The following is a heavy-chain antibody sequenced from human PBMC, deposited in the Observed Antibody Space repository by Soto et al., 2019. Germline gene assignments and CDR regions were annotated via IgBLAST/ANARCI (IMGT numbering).Heavy chain of an antibody. CDR1: ADSFSKYY. CDR3: ASVTFGGVVLAH. V-gene: IGHV4-59*01. CDR2: IYFNGNT. D-gene: IGHD3-16*01. J-gene: IGHJ4*02. Sequence: SSPLSLTCTFSADSFSKYYWTWIRQPPGGGLEWIGYIYFNGNTNYNPSLKGRVTISRDTSKKQFSLNLSSVTAADTAVYYCASVTFGGVVLAHWGQGTLVTVSS.